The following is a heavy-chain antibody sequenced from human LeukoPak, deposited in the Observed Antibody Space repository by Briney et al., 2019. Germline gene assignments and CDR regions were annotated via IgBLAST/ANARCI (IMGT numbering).Heavy chain of an antibody. CDR3: AKDLAPITTVYYYYGMDV. V-gene: IGHV3-33*06. D-gene: IGHD4-17*01. J-gene: IGHJ6*02. CDR1: GFTFSSYG. Sequence: GGSLRLSCAASGFTFSSYGMHWVRQAPGKGLEWVAVIWYDGSNKYYADSVKGRFTISRDNSKNTLYLQMNSLRAEDTAVYYCAKDLAPITTVYYYYGMDVWGQGTTVTVSS. CDR2: IWYDGSNK.